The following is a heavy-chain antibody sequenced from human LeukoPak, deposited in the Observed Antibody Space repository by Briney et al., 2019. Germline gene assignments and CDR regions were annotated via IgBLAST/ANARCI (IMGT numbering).Heavy chain of an antibody. V-gene: IGHV1-69*01. D-gene: IGHD3-3*01. CDR3: ARVCDFWSGYYRKYYYYYYMDV. J-gene: IGHJ6*03. Sequence: GGSLRLSCAASGGTFSSYAISWVRQAPGQGLEWMGGIIPIFGTANYAQKFQGRVTITADESTSTAYMELSSLRSEDTAVYYCARVCDFWSGYYRKYYYYYYMDVWGKGTTVTVSS. CDR2: IIPIFGTA. CDR1: GGTFSSYA.